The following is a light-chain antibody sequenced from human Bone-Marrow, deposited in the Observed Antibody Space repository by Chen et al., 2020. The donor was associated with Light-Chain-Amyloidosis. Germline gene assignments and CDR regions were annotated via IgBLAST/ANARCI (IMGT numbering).Light chain of an antibody. CDR3: QSADSSGTYEVI. V-gene: IGLV3-25*03. Sequence: SYELTQPPSVSVSPGQTARITCSGDDLPTKSAYWYQQKTGQAPVLVIHRDTERPSGISERFSGSSSGTTATLTISGVQAEDEADYHCQSADSSGTYEVIFCGGTKLTVL. CDR2: RDT. CDR1: DLPTKS. J-gene: IGLJ2*01.